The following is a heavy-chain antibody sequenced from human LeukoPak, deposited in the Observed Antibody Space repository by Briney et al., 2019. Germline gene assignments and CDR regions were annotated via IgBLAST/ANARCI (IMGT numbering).Heavy chain of an antibody. CDR2: INTDGSST. CDR1: GFTFSSYW. Sequence: GGSLRLSCAASGFTFSSYWMHWVRQAPGKGLVWVSHINTDGSSTTYADSVKGRLTISRDNAKNTLYLQMNSLRAENTAVYYCARSGGSSSLGYWGQGTLVTVSS. J-gene: IGHJ4*02. D-gene: IGHD6-6*01. CDR3: ARSGGSSSLGY. V-gene: IGHV3-74*01.